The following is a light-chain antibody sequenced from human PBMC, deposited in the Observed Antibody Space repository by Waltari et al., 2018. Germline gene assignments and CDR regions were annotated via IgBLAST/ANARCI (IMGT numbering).Light chain of an antibody. CDR1: QSLLHSNGYNY. CDR3: QHHDNLLFT. J-gene: IGKJ2*01. CDR2: LGS. V-gene: IGKV2-28*01. Sequence: DIVMTQSPLSLPVTPGEPASIPCRSSQSLLHSNGYNYLDWYLQKPGQSPQLLIYLGSNRASGVPDRFSGSGSGTHFTFAISSLQPEDIATYYCQHHDNLLFTFGQGTKLEI.